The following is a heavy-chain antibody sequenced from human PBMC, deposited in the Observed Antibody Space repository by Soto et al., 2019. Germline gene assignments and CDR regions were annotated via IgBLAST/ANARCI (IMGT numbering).Heavy chain of an antibody. D-gene: IGHD2-8*02. CDR1: GFTFSSYA. Sequence: EVQLLESGGGLVQPGGSLRLSCAASGFTFSSYAMSWVRQAPGKGLEWVSAISGSGGSTYYADSVKGRFTIFRDNSKNTLYLQMNSLRAEDTAVYYCAKSTAGPGYYYYGMDVWGQGTTVTVSS. J-gene: IGHJ6*02. V-gene: IGHV3-23*01. CDR2: ISGSGGST. CDR3: AKSTAGPGYYYYGMDV.